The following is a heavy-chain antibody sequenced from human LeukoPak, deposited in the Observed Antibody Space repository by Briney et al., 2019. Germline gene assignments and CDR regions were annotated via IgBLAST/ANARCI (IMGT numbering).Heavy chain of an antibody. CDR3: ARAVGATTYWGFDY. V-gene: IGHV4-38-2*02. D-gene: IGHD1-26*01. J-gene: IGHJ4*02. CDR2: IYHSGNT. Sequence: SETLSLTCTVSGYSVSNGFYWGWIRQPPGKGLEWVGIIYHSGNTYYNPSLKSRVTMSLDTSKNQFSLKLTSVTAADTAVYYCARAVGATTYWGFDYWGRGTLVTVSS. CDR1: GYSVSNGFY.